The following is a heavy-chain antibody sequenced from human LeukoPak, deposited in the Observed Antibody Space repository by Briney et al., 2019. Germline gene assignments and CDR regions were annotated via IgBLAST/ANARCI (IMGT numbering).Heavy chain of an antibody. CDR2: INSGGSAV. Sequence: GGSLRLSCAASGFTFSTYNMLWARQTPGKGLEWLFYINSGGSAVHYADSVKDRFTFSRDNAKNLLYLQMNSLRVEDTGIYYCARVGSRGDWFDYWGRGTRVTVSS. CDR1: GFTFSTYN. D-gene: IGHD1-26*01. J-gene: IGHJ5*01. CDR3: ARVGSRGDWFDY. V-gene: IGHV3-48*01.